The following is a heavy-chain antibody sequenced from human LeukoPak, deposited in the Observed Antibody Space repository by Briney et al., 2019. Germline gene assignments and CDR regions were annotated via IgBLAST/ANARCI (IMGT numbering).Heavy chain of an antibody. J-gene: IGHJ3*02. CDR2: ISGSGGST. CDR1: GFTFSSYA. V-gene: IGHV3-23*01. D-gene: IGHD3-10*01. Sequence: GGSLRLSCAASGFTFSSYAMSWVRQAPGKGLEWVSAISGSGGSTYYADSAKGRFTISRDNSKNTLYLQMNSLRAEDTAVYYCAKDEVPYGSGSQWFDIWGQGTMVTVSS. CDR3: AKDEVPYGSGSQWFDI.